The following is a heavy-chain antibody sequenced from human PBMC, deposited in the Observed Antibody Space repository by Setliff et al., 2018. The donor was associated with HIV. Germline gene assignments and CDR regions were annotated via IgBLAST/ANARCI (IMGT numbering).Heavy chain of an antibody. V-gene: IGHV1-69*13. CDR1: GYTFISYA. D-gene: IGHD6-13*01. Sequence: ASVKVSCKTSGYTFISYAISWVRQAPGQGLEWMGGIITIFDITHYAQNFQGRLTITADVSTSTAYMELSGLRSDDTAVYYCARDQAAAGSFGWLDPWGQGALVTVSS. J-gene: IGHJ5*02. CDR3: ARDQAAAGSFGWLDP. CDR2: IITIFDIT.